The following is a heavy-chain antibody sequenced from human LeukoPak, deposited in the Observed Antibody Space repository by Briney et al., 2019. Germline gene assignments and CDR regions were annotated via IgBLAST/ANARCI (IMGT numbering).Heavy chain of an antibody. V-gene: IGHV4-59*01. CDR2: IYYSGST. CDR3: ARATDLELDAFDI. CDR1: GGSINSYY. J-gene: IGHJ3*02. D-gene: IGHD1-7*01. Sequence: SETLSLTCTVSGGSINSYYWSWIRQPPGKGLEWIGYIYYSGSTNYNPSLKSRVTISVDTSKNQFSLKLSSVTAADTAVYYCARATDLELDAFDIWGQGTMVTVSS.